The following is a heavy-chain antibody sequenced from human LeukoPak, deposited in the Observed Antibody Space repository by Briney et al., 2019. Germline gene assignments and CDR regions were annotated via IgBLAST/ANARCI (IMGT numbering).Heavy chain of an antibody. CDR1: GGSSSGYY. V-gene: IGHV4-34*01. CDR2: INHSGST. D-gene: IGHD2-15*01. CDR3: ASETRAYCSGCSCYSGYYYHYYYMDV. Sequence: PSETLSLTCAVYGGSSSGYYWSWIRQPPGTGLEWIGEINHSGSTNYNPSLKCRVTISVDTSKNQFSLNLSSVTAADTAVYYCASETRAYCSGCSCYSGYYYHYYYMDVWGKGTTVTVSS. J-gene: IGHJ6*03.